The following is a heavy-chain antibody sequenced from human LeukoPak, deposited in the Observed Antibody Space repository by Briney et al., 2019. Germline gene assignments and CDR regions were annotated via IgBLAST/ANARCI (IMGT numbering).Heavy chain of an antibody. CDR2: INHSGST. J-gene: IGHJ5*02. CDR3: ARGREAAELNWFVP. Sequence: SETLSLTCAVYGGSFSGYYWSWIRQPPGKGLEWIGEINHSGSTKYNPSLKSRVTISVDTFKNQFSLKLSSVTAADTAVYYCARGREAAELNWFVPWGQGILVTVSS. CDR1: GGSFSGYY. V-gene: IGHV4-34*01. D-gene: IGHD1-26*01.